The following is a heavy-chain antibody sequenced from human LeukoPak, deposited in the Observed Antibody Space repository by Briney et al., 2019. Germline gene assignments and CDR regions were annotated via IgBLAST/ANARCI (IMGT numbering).Heavy chain of an antibody. Sequence: AGGSLRLSCAASGFTFSSYGMHWVRQAPGKGLEWVAVIWYDGSNKYYADSVKGRFTISRDNSKNTLYLQMNSLRAEDTAVYYCARALYDSSGYPSGYRGQGTLVTVSS. J-gene: IGHJ4*02. CDR1: GFTFSSYG. CDR3: ARALYDSSGYPSGY. CDR2: IWYDGSNK. D-gene: IGHD3-22*01. V-gene: IGHV3-33*01.